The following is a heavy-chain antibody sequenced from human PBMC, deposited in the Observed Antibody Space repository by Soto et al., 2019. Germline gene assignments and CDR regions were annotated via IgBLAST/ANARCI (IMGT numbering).Heavy chain of an antibody. D-gene: IGHD3-10*01. CDR3: ARDRYGSGGMDV. CDR2: INAGNGNT. CDR1: GYTFTSYA. Sequence: QVQLVQSGAEVKKPGASVKVSCKASGYTFTSYAMHWVRQAPGQRLEWMGWINAGNGNTKYSQKFQGRVTITRDTSASTAYMELSSRRSEDTAVYDCARDRYGSGGMDVWGQGTTVTVSS. V-gene: IGHV1-3*01. J-gene: IGHJ6*02.